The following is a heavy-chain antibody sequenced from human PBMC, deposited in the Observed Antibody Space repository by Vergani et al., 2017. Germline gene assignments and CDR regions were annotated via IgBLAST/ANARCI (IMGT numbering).Heavy chain of an antibody. D-gene: IGHD6-19*01. CDR1: GASTRSSNYY. CDR2: IYYSGST. Sequence: QLQLQESGPGLVKPSATLSLTCSVSGASTRSSNYYWGWIRQPPGKGLEWIASIYYSGSTYYNPSLKSRVTISVDTSKIQFSLKLSSVTAADTAVYFCARHSTVEWLVKLGWIDPWGQGILVTVSS. J-gene: IGHJ5*02. CDR3: ARHSTVEWLVKLGWIDP. V-gene: IGHV4-39*01.